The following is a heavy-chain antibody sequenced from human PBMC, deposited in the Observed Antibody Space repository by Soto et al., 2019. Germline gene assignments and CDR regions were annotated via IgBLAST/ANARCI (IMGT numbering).Heavy chain of an antibody. CDR2: INPATGAA. D-gene: IGHD3-3*01. CDR1: GYPVTAYY. V-gene: IGHV1-2*02. CDR3: ARGGRVGVAGSAAFDM. Sequence: QLHLVQSGAVVKKPGASVTVSCSASGYPVTAYYMHWVRQAPGRGLEWMGGINPATGAAKYTQTLQGRVTKNRDTSTSIGFMELSRLTSEDTAVFYCARGGRVGVAGSAAFDMWGQGTLVTVSS. J-gene: IGHJ3*02.